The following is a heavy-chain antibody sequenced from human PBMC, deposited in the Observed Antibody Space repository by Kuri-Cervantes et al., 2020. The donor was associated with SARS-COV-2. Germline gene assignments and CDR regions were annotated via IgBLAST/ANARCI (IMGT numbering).Heavy chain of an antibody. V-gene: IGHV3-13*01. CDR2: IGTAGDT. CDR3: ARARPQVIAAAGRCYYHYGMDV. D-gene: IGHD6-13*01. CDR1: GFTFSSYD. J-gene: IGHJ6*02. Sequence: GESLKISCAASGFTFSSYDMHWVRQATGKGLEWVSAIGTAGDTYYPGSVKGRFTISRENAKNSLYLQMNSLRAGDTAVYYCARARPQVIAAAGRCYYHYGMDVWGQGTTVTVSS.